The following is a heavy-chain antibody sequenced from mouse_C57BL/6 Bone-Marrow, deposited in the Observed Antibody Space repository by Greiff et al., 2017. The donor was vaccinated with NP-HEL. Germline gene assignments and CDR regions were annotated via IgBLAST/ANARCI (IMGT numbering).Heavy chain of an antibody. V-gene: IGHV1-54*01. J-gene: IGHJ3*01. D-gene: IGHD2-3*01. CDR2: INPGSGGT. Sequence: QVQLQQPGAELVRPGTSVKVSCKASGYAFTNYLIEWVKQRPGQGLEWIGVINPGSGGTNYNEKFKGKATLTADKSSSTAYMQLSSLTSEDSAVYFCARVGYYEFADWGKGALVTVAA. CDR1: GYAFTNYL. CDR3: ARVGYYEFAD.